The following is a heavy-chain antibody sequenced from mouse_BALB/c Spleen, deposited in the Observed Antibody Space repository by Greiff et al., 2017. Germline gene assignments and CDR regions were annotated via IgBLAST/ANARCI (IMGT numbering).Heavy chain of an antibody. J-gene: IGHJ3*01. CDR2: ISDGGSYT. V-gene: IGHV5-4*02. D-gene: IGHD2-10*01. Sequence: EVQVVESGGGLVKPGGSLKLSCAASGFTFSDYYMYWVRQTPEKRLEWVATISDGGSYTYYPDSVKGRFTISRDNAKNNLYLQMSSLKSEDTAMYYCARAYYGNQGSWFAYWGQGTLVTVSA. CDR1: GFTFSDYY. CDR3: ARAYYGNQGSWFAY.